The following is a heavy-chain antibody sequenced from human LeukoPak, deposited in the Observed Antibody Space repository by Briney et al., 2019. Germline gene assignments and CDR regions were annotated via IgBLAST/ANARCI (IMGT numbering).Heavy chain of an antibody. D-gene: IGHD3-10*01. J-gene: IGHJ4*02. CDR2: ISGSGGST. CDR3: TKDRSYSGSGNFDH. Sequence: GGSLRLSCAASGFTFSSYAINWVRQAPGKGLEWVSAISGSGGSTYYADSVKGRFTISRDNSKNTMYLQMNSLRAEDSAIYYCTKDRSYSGSGNFDHWGQGTLVTVSS. CDR1: GFTFSSYA. V-gene: IGHV3-23*01.